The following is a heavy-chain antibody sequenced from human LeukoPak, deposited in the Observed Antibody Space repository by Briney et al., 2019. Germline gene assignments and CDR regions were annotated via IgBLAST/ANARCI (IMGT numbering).Heavy chain of an antibody. Sequence: SETLSLTCTVSGGSTTSGNYYWGWIRQPPGKGLEWIGSIYYSGRTYYNPSLKSRVTMSVDTSNNQFSLKLSSVTAADTAVYYCARPDQRGYTYGYSAFDIWGQGTMVTVSS. CDR1: GGSTTSGNYY. J-gene: IGHJ3*02. D-gene: IGHD5-18*01. CDR2: IYYSGRT. CDR3: ARPDQRGYTYGYSAFDI. V-gene: IGHV4-39*01.